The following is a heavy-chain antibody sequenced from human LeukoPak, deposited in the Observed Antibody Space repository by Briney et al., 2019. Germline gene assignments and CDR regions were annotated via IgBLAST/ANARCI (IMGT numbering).Heavy chain of an antibody. CDR2: INPSGGST. J-gene: IGHJ6*02. Sequence: ASVKVSCKASGYTFTSYYMHWVRQAPGQGLEWMGIINPSGGSTSYAQKFQGRVTMTRDTSTSTVYMELSSLRSEDTAVYYCARVEWELLGGNYYYGMDVWGQGTTVTVSS. V-gene: IGHV1-46*01. D-gene: IGHD1-26*01. CDR3: ARVEWELLGGNYYYGMDV. CDR1: GYTFTSYY.